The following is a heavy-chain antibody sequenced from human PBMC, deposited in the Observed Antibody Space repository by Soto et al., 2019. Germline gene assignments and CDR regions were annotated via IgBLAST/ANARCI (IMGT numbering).Heavy chain of an antibody. CDR3: ARSSIAVAGKGWSY. J-gene: IGHJ4*02. Sequence: QVQLVQSGAEVKKPGSSVKVSCKASAGTFSSYTISWVRQAPGQGLEWMGRIIPILGIADYAQKFQGRVTITADKSTSTAYMGLSSLRSEDTAVYYCARSSIAVAGKGWSYWGQGTMVTVSS. D-gene: IGHD6-19*01. V-gene: IGHV1-69*02. CDR2: IIPILGIA. CDR1: AGTFSSYT.